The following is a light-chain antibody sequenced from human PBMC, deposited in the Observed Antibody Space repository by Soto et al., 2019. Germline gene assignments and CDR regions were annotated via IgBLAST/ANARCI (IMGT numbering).Light chain of an antibody. J-gene: IGKJ1*01. CDR1: QSVGSN. Sequence: EIVMTQSPATLSVSPGERATLFCRASQSVGSNLAWYQQKPGQAPRLLIYGASTRVTGIPARFSGSGSGTEFTLIISSLQSEDFAVYYWQQYGSSPTFGQGTKVEIK. CDR3: QQYGSSPT. CDR2: GAS. V-gene: IGKV3-15*01.